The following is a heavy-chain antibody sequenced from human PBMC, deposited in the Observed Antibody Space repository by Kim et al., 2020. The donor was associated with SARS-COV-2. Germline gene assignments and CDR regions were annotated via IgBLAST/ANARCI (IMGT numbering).Heavy chain of an antibody. Sequence: GESLRLSCAASGFTFSSYWMSWVRQAPGKGLEWVANIKQDGSEKYYVDSVKGRFTISRDNAKNSLYLQMNSLRAEDTAVYYCARGDVVVPAARFDPWGQGTLVTVSS. D-gene: IGHD2-2*01. CDR1: GFTFSSYW. CDR2: IKQDGSEK. V-gene: IGHV3-7*01. CDR3: ARGDVVVPAARFDP. J-gene: IGHJ5*02.